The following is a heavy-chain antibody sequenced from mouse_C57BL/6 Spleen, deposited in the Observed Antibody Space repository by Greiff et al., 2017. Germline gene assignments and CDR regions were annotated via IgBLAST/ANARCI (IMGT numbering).Heavy chain of an antibody. CDR3: AREGAWDYDAMDY. Sequence: QVQLQQSGPELVKPGASVKISCKASGYAFSSSWMNWVKQRPGKGLEWIGRIYPGDGDTNYNGKFKGKATLTADKSSSTAYMQLSSLTSEDSAVYFCAREGAWDYDAMDYGGQGTSVTVSS. J-gene: IGHJ4*01. V-gene: IGHV1-82*01. CDR2: IYPGDGDT. CDR1: GYAFSSSW.